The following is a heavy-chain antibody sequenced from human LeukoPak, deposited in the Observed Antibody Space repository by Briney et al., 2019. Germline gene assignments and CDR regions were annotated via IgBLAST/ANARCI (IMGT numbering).Heavy chain of an antibody. CDR3: AKGLEPMGRGGVHDY. J-gene: IGHJ4*02. CDR1: GFTFSSYG. Sequence: PGGSLRLSCAASGFTFSSYGMHWVRQAPGKGRGWVAVIWYDGSNKYYADSVKGRFTISRDNSKNTLYLQMNSLRAEDTAVYYCAKGLEPMGRGGVHDYWGQGTLVTVSS. V-gene: IGHV3-33*06. D-gene: IGHD3-10*01. CDR2: IWYDGSNK.